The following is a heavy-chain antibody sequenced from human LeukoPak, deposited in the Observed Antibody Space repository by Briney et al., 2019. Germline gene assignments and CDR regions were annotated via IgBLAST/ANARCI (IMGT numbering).Heavy chain of an antibody. CDR1: GGSFSGYY. CDR3: ARRGGFDY. V-gene: IGHV4-34*01. J-gene: IGHJ4*02. D-gene: IGHD1-26*01. Sequence: PSETLSLTCAVYGGSFSGYYWSWIRQPPGKGLEWIGEINHSGSTNYNPSLKSRVTISVDTSKNQFSLKLSSVTAADTAVYYCARRGGFDYWGQGTLVTVSS. CDR2: INHSGST.